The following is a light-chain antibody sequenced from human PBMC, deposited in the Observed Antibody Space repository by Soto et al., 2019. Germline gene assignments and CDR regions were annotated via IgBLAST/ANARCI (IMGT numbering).Light chain of an antibody. CDR2: DAS. V-gene: IGKV1-33*01. CDR1: QDISNH. Sequence: EIQMTQSPSSLSASVGDRVTITCQASQDISNHLNWYQQKPGKAPKLLIYDASNLETGVPSRFSGSGSVTDFTFTISSLQPEDFATYYCQQYDNLPPYTFGPGTKVDIK. J-gene: IGKJ3*01. CDR3: QQYDNLPPYT.